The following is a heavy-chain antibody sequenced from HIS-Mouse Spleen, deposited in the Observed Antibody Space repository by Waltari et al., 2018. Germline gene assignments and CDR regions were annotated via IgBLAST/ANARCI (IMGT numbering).Heavy chain of an antibody. CDR2: IDYSGRP. CDR1: GGSISSSSYY. D-gene: IGHD6-13*01. J-gene: IGHJ2*01. Sequence: QQQLQESGPGLVKPSETLSLTCTVSGGSISSSSYYWGWIRQPPGKGLEWIGSIDYSGRPYYLPSLTSPVTISVDTSKNQFSLKLSSVTAADTAVYYCAREIPYSSSWYDWYFDLWGRGTLVTVSS. V-gene: IGHV4-39*07. CDR3: AREIPYSSSWYDWYFDL.